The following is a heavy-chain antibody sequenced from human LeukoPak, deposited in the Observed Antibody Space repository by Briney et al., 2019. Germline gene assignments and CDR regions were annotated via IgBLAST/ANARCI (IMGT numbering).Heavy chain of an antibody. CDR1: GGTFSSYA. V-gene: IGHV1-69*04. J-gene: IGHJ4*02. CDR2: IIPILGIA. D-gene: IGHD3-10*01. Sequence: GSSVKVSCKASGGTFSSYAISWVRQAPGQGLEWMGRIIPILGIANYAQKFQGRVTITADKSTSTAYMELSSLRSEDTAVYYCARDPGFGEPRAGSFGYWGQGTLVTVSS. CDR3: ARDPGFGEPRAGSFGY.